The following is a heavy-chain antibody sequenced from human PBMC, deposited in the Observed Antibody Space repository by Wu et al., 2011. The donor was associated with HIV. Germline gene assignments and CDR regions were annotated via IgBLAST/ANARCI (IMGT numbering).Heavy chain of an antibody. D-gene: IGHD2-15*01. CDR3: ARSGEAAEYYYYYMNV. CDR2: IIPNSGTT. V-gene: IGHV1-69*14. Sequence: QVLLVQSGAEVKKPGSSVKVSCKASGDSLTKYAFSWVRQAPGQGLEWMGGIIPNSGTTNYARKFQGRFTATADTSTTTVHMELRSLRSEDTAVYYCARSGEAAEYYYYYMNVWGKGTTVTISS. CDR1: GDSLTKYA. J-gene: IGHJ6*03.